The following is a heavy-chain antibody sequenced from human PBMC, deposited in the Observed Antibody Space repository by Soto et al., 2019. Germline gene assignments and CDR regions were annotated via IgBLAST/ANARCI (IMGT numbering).Heavy chain of an antibody. D-gene: IGHD5-18*01. CDR1: GYTFTSFY. J-gene: IGHJ4*02. Sequence: QVQLVQSGAEVKKPGDSVKVSCKAFGYTFTSFYVHWVRQAPGQGLEWVGIINSSGGSTTYARKFHGRVTMTRDTSTNTVYMEMTSLTSEDTAMYFGARGPVLPVDYWGQGTLVTVSS. CDR2: INSSGGST. CDR3: ARGPVLPVDY. V-gene: IGHV1-46*01.